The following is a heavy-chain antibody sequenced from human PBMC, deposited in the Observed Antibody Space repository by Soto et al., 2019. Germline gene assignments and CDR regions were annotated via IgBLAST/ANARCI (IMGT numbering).Heavy chain of an antibody. CDR2: IKQDGSEK. V-gene: IGHV3-7*01. D-gene: IGHD3-10*01. CDR3: ARDIMVRGVIIFGY. CDR1: GFTFSSYW. J-gene: IGHJ4*02. Sequence: GGSLRLSCAASGFTFSSYWMSWVRQAPGKGLEWVANIKQDGSEKYYVDSVKGRFTISRDNAKNSLYLQMNSLRAEDTAVYYCARDIMVRGVIIFGYWGQGTLVTVSS.